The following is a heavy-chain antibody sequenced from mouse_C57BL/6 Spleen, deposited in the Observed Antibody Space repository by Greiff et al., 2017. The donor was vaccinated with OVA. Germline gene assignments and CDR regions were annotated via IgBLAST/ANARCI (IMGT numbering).Heavy chain of an antibody. V-gene: IGHV2-6*03. J-gene: IGHJ4*01. D-gene: IGHD1-1*01. Sequence: VQVVESGPGLVAPSQSLSITCTVSGFSLTSYGVHWVRQPPGKGLEWLVVIWSDGSTTYNSALKSRLSISKDNSKSQVFLKMNSLQTDDTAMYYCARLNYGSSYDYAMDYWGQGTSVTVSS. CDR2: IWSDGST. CDR3: ARLNYGSSYDYAMDY. CDR1: GFSLTSYG.